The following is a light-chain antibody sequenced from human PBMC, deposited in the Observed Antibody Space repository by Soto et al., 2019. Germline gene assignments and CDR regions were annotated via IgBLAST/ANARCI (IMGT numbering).Light chain of an antibody. Sequence: QSALTQPASVSGSPGQSITISCSGTSSDIGAYDYVSWCQQHPGKAPKLTIYEVSNRPSGVSDRFSGSKSGNTASLTISGLQADDEADYYCSSFTSGSTYVFGTGTKVTVL. J-gene: IGLJ1*01. V-gene: IGLV2-14*01. CDR1: SSDIGAYDY. CDR2: EVS. CDR3: SSFTSGSTYV.